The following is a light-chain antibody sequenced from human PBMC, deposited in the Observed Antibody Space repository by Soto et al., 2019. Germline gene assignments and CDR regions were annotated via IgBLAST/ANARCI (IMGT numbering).Light chain of an antibody. J-gene: IGKJ1*01. CDR3: QQYCSWPPSA. V-gene: IGKV3-15*01. CDR2: AAS. CDR1: HSVNRN. Sequence: SPTALSVAPVERATLSCRSSHSVNRNVAWYQKKPGQAPRLLIYAASTRPTGVPARFSGSGSGTDFTLSITRLEPEDFAVYYCQQYCSWPPSAFGQGTKVDIK.